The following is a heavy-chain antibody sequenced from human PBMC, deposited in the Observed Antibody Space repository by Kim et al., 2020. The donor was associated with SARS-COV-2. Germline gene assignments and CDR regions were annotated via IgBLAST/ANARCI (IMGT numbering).Heavy chain of an antibody. CDR1: GFTFSSYA. CDR2: ISYDGSNK. J-gene: IGHJ6*01. V-gene: IGHV3-30*04. D-gene: IGHD2-15*01. Sequence: GGSLRLSCAASGFTFSSYAMHWVRQAPGKGLEWVAVISYDGSNKYYADSVKGRFTISRDNSKNTLYLQMNSLRAEDTAVYYCARVKGYCSGGSCYSEDYYGMVVWRQGTSVTVSS. CDR3: ARVKGYCSGGSCYSEDYYGMVV.